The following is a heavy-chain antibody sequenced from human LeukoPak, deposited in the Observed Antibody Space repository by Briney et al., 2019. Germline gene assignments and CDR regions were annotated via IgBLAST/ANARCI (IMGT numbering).Heavy chain of an antibody. J-gene: IGHJ6*03. Sequence: SETLSLTCTVSGGSISSYYWSWIRQPAGKGLEWIGRIYTSGSTNYNPSLKSRVTMSVDTSKNQFSLKLSSVTAADTAVYYCARGKVYDFWSGYAIYYYMDVWGKGTTVTVSS. CDR1: GGSISSYY. CDR3: ARGKVYDFWSGYAIYYYMDV. D-gene: IGHD3-3*01. V-gene: IGHV4-4*07. CDR2: IYTSGST.